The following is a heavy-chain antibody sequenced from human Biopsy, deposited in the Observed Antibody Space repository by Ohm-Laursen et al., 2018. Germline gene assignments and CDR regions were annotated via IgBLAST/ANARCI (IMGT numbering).Heavy chain of an antibody. Sequence: SLRLSCTASGLTYTTFAMSWVRQAPGKGPEWVSTISANGATSYYADSVKGRFTISRDNSKNTLYLQMNSVRADDTAIYYCAKGGSITIFGVVINNCFDPWGQGTRVTVSS. CDR3: AKGGSITIFGVVINNCFDP. CDR1: GLTYTTFA. J-gene: IGHJ5*02. D-gene: IGHD3-3*01. CDR2: ISANGATS. V-gene: IGHV3-23*01.